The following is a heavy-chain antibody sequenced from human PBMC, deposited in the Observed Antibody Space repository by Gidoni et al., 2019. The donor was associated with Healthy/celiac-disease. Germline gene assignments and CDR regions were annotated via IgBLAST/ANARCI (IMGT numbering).Heavy chain of an antibody. CDR1: GGSISSSSYS. CDR2: IYYSGST. V-gene: IGHV4-39*02. J-gene: IGHJ3*02. D-gene: IGHD1-26*01. Sequence: QLQLQESGPGLVKPSETLSLTCTVSGGSISSSSYSWGWIRQPPGKGLEWIGSIYYSGSTYYNPSLKSRVTISVDTSKNQFSLKLSSVTAADTAVYYCARDGVGATTAGNDAFDIWGQGTMVTVSS. CDR3: ARDGVGATTAGNDAFDI.